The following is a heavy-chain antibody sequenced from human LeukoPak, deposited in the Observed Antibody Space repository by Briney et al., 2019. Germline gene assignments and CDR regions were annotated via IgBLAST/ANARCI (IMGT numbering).Heavy chain of an antibody. D-gene: IGHD2-2*01. CDR2: IYYSGST. V-gene: IGHV4-39*01. CDR1: GGSISSSSYY. Sequence: PSETLSLTCTVSGGSISSSSYYWGWIRQPPGKGLEWIGSIYYSGSTYYNPSLKSRVTISADTSKNQFSLKLSSVTAADTAVYYCARRSIVVVPAAPAFDYWGQGTLVTVSS. J-gene: IGHJ4*02. CDR3: ARRSIVVVPAAPAFDY.